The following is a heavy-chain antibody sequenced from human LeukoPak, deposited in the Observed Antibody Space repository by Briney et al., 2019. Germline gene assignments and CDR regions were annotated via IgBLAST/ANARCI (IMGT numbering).Heavy chain of an antibody. V-gene: IGHV3-11*01. D-gene: IGHD2-2*01. J-gene: IGHJ4*02. CDR3: ARDRDCGTTTCSVDY. CDR2: ITNSGSTI. CDR1: GFSFSDHY. Sequence: PGGSLRLSCAASGFSFSDHYMSWVRQAPGKGLEWISYITNSGSTIYYAESVKGRFTISRDDAKNSLYLQMNNLRAEDTAVYYCARDRDCGTTTCSVDYWGQGTLVTVSS.